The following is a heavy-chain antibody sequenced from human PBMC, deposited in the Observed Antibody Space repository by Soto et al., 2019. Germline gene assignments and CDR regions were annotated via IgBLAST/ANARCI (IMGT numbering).Heavy chain of an antibody. Sequence: GGSLRLACAASGFTFSRYAIHWVRQAPGKGLEWVAVMSYDGTNKDYSDSVKGRFTISRDNSKNTMYLQMNSLRGEDTAVYYCARVDNSGGYYRRYFDYWGQGTLVTVSS. CDR3: ARVDNSGGYYRRYFDY. V-gene: IGHV3-30-3*01. D-gene: IGHD1-26*01. J-gene: IGHJ4*02. CDR2: MSYDGTNK. CDR1: GFTFSRYA.